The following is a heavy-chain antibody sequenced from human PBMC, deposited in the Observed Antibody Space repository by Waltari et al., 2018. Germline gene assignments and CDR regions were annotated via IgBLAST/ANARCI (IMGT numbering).Heavy chain of an antibody. CDR2: VIPIYGTP. Sequence: QLQLVPSGAEVKQPGSSVKVSSQASGGTFGHYAITWVRQAPGQGLEWLGGVIPIYGTPNYEAKFQGRVTVSADASTSTVHLELSSLISEDTAVYYCAKREIGYAFDTWGQGTMVTVSS. CDR1: GGTFGHYA. J-gene: IGHJ3*02. V-gene: IGHV1-69*12. CDR3: AKREIGYAFDT. D-gene: IGHD1-26*01.